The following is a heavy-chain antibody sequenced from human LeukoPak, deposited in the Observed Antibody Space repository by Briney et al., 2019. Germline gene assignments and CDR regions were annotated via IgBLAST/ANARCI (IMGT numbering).Heavy chain of an antibody. CDR3: ARDDPNYYGSGSPDY. J-gene: IGHJ4*02. V-gene: IGHV3-33*08. D-gene: IGHD3-10*01. CDR1: GFTFSSYW. CDR2: IWYDGSNK. Sequence: PGGSLRLSCAASGFTFSSYWMSWVRQAPGKGLEWVAVIWYDGSNKYYADSVKGRFTISRDNSKNTLYLQMNSLRAEDTAVYYCARDDPNYYGSGSPDYWGQGTLVTVSS.